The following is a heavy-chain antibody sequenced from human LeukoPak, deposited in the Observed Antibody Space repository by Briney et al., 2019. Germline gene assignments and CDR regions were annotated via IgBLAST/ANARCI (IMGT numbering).Heavy chain of an antibody. V-gene: IGHV3-53*04. Sequence: PGGSLRLSCAASGFTVSSNFLSWVRQPPGKGLEWVSVIYSDDRTYYADSVKGRFTISRHTSKKTLYLQMNSLRAEDTAVYYCAREVMAKRRAFDIWGQGTVVTVSS. CDR3: AREVMAKRRAFDI. CDR2: IYSDDRT. D-gene: IGHD2-8*01. CDR1: GFTVSSNF. J-gene: IGHJ3*02.